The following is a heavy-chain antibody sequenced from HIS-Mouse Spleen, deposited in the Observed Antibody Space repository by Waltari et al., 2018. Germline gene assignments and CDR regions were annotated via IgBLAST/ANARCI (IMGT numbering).Heavy chain of an antibody. Sequence: QLQLQESGPGLVKPSETLSLTCTVSGGPISRSRSYCGWIRQPPGKGLEWIGSIYYSGSTYYNPSLKSRVTISVDTSKNQFSLKLSSVTAADTAVYYCAREIPYSSSWYDWYFDLWGRGTLVTVSS. CDR2: IYYSGST. CDR1: GGPISRSRSY. CDR3: AREIPYSSSWYDWYFDL. V-gene: IGHV4-39*07. J-gene: IGHJ2*01. D-gene: IGHD6-13*01.